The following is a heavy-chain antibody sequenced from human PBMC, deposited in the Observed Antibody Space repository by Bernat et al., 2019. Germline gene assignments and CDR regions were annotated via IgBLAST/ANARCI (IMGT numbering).Heavy chain of an antibody. CDR1: GFTFSSYG. CDR2: ISYDGSNK. CDR3: AKRSYYYDSSVYLV. D-gene: IGHD3-22*01. Sequence: QVQLVESGGGVVQPGRSLRLSCAASGFTFSSYGMHWVRQAPGKGLEWVAVISYDGSNKYYADSVKGRFTISRDNSKNTLYLQMNSLRAEDTAVYYCAKRSYYYDSSVYLVWGQGTLVTVSS. V-gene: IGHV3-30*18. J-gene: IGHJ4*02.